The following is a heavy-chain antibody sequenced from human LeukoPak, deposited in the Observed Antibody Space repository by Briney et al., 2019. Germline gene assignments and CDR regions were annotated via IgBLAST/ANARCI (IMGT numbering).Heavy chain of an antibody. D-gene: IGHD1-14*01. Sequence: SETLSLTCTVSGGSISAGYWSWIRQPPGKGLEWIGYIYHTGSNNYNPSLKSRVTMSVDTSKNQFSLNLKSVTAADTAVYYCARVGIPPNLYFDCWGQGTLVTVSS. J-gene: IGHJ4*02. V-gene: IGHV4-59*12. CDR1: GGSISAGY. CDR2: IYHTGSN. CDR3: ARVGIPPNLYFDC.